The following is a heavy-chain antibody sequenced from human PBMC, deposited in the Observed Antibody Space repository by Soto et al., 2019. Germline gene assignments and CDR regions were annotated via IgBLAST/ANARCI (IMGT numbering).Heavy chain of an antibody. V-gene: IGHV3-74*01. CDR3: ASSMLQPLELNY. D-gene: IGHD3-16*01. Sequence: GGSLRLSFTASGFTLSSTWMHWVRQAPGKGLVWVSRINTDGSSTNYADYVKGRFTVTRDAAKNTLDLQMTSLRAEDTAVYYCASSMLQPLELNYWGQGTLVTVSS. J-gene: IGHJ4*02. CDR2: INTDGSST. CDR1: GFTLSSTW.